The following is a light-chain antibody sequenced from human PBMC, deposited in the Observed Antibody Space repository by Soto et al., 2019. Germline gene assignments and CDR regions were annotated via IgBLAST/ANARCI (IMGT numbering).Light chain of an antibody. V-gene: IGKV1-39*01. CDR1: QNIDKY. CDR2: VAS. CDR3: RQRTGP. J-gene: IGKJ3*01. Sequence: DIQMTQSPSSLSASVGDRVTITCRASQNIDKYLNWYQQKPGKAPRLLIYVASNLQSGVPSRFSGSRSGTDFTLTISSLQPEDFATYYCRQRTGPFGPGTKVEIK.